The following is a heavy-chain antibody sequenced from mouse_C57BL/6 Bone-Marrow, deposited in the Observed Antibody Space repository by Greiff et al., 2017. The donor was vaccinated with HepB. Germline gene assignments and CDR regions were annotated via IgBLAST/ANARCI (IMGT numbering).Heavy chain of an antibody. D-gene: IGHD1-1*01. CDR2: ISYDGSN. Sequence: EVHLVESGPGLVKPSQSLSLTCSVTGYSITSGYYWNWIRQFPGNKLEWMGYISYDGSNNYNPSLKNRISITRDTSKNQFFLKLNSVTTEDTATYYCAREGDYYGSRGYFDVWGTGTTVTVSS. V-gene: IGHV3-6*01. CDR1: GYSITSGYY. CDR3: AREGDYYGSRGYFDV. J-gene: IGHJ1*03.